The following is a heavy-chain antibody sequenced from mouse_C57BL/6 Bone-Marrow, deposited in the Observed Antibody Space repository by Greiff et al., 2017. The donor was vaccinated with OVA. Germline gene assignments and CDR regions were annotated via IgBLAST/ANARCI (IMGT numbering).Heavy chain of an antibody. CDR2: ISNGGGST. Sequence: DVMLVESGGGLVQPGGSLKLSCAASGFTFSDYYMYWVRQTPEKRLEWVAYISNGGGSTYYPDTVKGRFTISRDNAKNTLYLQMSRLKSEDTAMYYCARHGRLRPRYAMDYWGQGTSVTVSS. V-gene: IGHV5-12*01. CDR1: GFTFSDYY. J-gene: IGHJ4*01. D-gene: IGHD2-4*01. CDR3: ARHGRLRPRYAMDY.